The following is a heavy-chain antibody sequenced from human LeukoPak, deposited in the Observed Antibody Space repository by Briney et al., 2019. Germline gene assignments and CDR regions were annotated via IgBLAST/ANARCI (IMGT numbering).Heavy chain of an antibody. D-gene: IGHD2-21*02. CDR3: AKAYEAYCGGDCYSFFDY. CDR2: ISYDGSTK. V-gene: IGHV3-30*18. CDR1: GFPFNSYG. Sequence: GGSLRLSCAASGFPFNSYGMHWVRQAPGKGLEWVAIISYDGSTKDYGESVKGRFTISRDNSKNTVNLQMNSLRAEDTAVYYCAKAYEAYCGGDCYSFFDYWGQGTLVTVSS. J-gene: IGHJ4*02.